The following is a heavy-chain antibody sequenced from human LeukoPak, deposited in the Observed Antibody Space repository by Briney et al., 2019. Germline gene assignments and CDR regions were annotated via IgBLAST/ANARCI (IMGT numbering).Heavy chain of an antibody. CDR2: IYNSGST. CDR3: ARWGTYASTSNWFDP. Sequence: SETLSLTCTVSRDSISGFSWSWIRQSPGRGLEWIGYIYNSGSTYYNPSLTSRVTISVDTSKNQFSLRLSSVTAADTAVYYCARWGTYASTSNWFDPWGQGTLVTVSS. J-gene: IGHJ5*02. V-gene: IGHV4-59*12. D-gene: IGHD2-2*01. CDR1: RDSISGFS.